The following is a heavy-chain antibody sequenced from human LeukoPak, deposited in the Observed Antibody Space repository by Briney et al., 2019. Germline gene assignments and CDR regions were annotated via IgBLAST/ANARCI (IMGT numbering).Heavy chain of an antibody. CDR2: ISYDGSNK. V-gene: IGHV3-30*18. Sequence: GRSLRLSCAASGFTFSNYGMHWVRQAPGKGLEWVALISYDGSNKYFADSVKGRFTIYRDNSKNTLYQQMHSLRAEDTAVYYCAKDNVAAAGRYFDYWGQGTLVTVSS. D-gene: IGHD6-13*01. CDR3: AKDNVAAAGRYFDY. CDR1: GFTFSNYG. J-gene: IGHJ4*02.